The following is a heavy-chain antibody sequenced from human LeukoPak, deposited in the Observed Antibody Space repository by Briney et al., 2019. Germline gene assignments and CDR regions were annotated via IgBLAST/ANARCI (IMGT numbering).Heavy chain of an antibody. V-gene: IGHV3-23*01. CDR3: AKGGLLPAHVGPIDC. CDR2: GSGSST. Sequence: GSLRLSCAASGFTFTECAMSWVRQAPGKGLEWVSSGSGSSTYYADSVKGRFTISRDNSKNTLYLQMNSLRAEDTAVYYCAKGGLLPAHVGPIDCWGQGTLVTVSS. D-gene: IGHD1-26*01. J-gene: IGHJ4*02. CDR1: GFTFTECA.